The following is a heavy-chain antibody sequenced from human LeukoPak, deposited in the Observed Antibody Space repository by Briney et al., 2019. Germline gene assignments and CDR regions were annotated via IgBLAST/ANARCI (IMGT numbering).Heavy chain of an antibody. CDR1: GYSFTSYW. J-gene: IGHJ6*03. CDR2: IYPGDSDT. V-gene: IGHV5-51*01. CDR3: ARHPRYGAYYYYYMDV. D-gene: IGHD3-10*01. Sequence: GESLKISCKGSGYSFTSYWIGWVRQMPRKGLEWMGIIYPGDSDTRYSPSFQGQVTISADKSISTAYLQWSSLKASDTAVYYCARHPRYGAYYYYYMDVRGKGTTVTVSS.